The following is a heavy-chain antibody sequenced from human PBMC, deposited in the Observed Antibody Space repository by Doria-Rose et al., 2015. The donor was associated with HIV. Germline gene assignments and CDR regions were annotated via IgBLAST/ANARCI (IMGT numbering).Heavy chain of an antibody. CDR2: IFSDDDR. D-gene: IGHD6-13*01. Sequence: QVTLKESGPVLVKPTETLTLTCTVSGVSLSSPGLGVSWTRQPPGKALEWLANIFSDDDRSYKTSLKSSLTISRGTSKSQVVLTMTDMDPVDTATYYCARIKSSRWYHKYYFDFWGQGTLVIVSA. V-gene: IGHV2-26*01. J-gene: IGHJ4*02. CDR1: GVSLSSPGLG. CDR3: ARIKSSRWYHKYYFDF.